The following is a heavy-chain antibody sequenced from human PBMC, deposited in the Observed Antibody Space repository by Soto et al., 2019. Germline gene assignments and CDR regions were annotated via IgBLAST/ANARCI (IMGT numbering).Heavy chain of an antibody. V-gene: IGHV1-69*02. J-gene: IGHJ4*02. CDR2: IIPILGIA. CDR3: ARVPSYSDYYFDY. Sequence: QVQLVQSGAEVKKPGSSVKVSCKASGGTFSSYTISWVRQAPGQGLEWMGRIIPILGIANYAQKFQGRVTITAAKSTSTAYMELSSLRSEDTAVYYCARVPSYSDYYFDYWGQGTLVTVSS. D-gene: IGHD2-15*01. CDR1: GGTFSSYT.